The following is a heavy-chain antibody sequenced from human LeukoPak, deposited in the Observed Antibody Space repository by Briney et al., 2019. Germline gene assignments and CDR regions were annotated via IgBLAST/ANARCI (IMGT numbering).Heavy chain of an antibody. V-gene: IGHV1-2*02. J-gene: IGHJ4*02. CDR1: GYTFTNYF. CDR3: ARDSFGHDNDFDY. D-gene: IGHD3-10*01. Sequence: GASVTVSCKASGYTFTNYFLHWLRQAPGQGLEWMGWINSNSGGTHYAQKFQGRVTMTRDTSINTAYMELSRLRSDDTGVYYCARDSFGHDNDFDYWGQGTLVTVSS. CDR2: INSNSGGT.